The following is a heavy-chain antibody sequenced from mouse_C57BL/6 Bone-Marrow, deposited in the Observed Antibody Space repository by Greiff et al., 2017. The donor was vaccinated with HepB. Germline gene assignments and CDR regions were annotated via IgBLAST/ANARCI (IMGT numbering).Heavy chain of an antibody. CDR1: GYTFTDYY. D-gene: IGHD1-1*01. CDR2: IYPGSGNT. V-gene: IGHV1-76*01. Sequence: QVQLQQSGAELVRPGASVKLSCKASGYTFTDYYINWVKQRPGQGLEWIARIYPGSGNTYYNEKFKGKATLTAEKSSSTAYMQLSSLTSEDSAVYFCARWGECYYVGFAYWGQGTLVTVSA. J-gene: IGHJ3*01. CDR3: ARWGECYYVGFAY.